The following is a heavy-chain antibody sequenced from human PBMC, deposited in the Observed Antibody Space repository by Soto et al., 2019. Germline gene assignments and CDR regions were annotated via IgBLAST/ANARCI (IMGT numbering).Heavy chain of an antibody. Sequence: QLHLVQSGAEVTKPGSSVKVSCKASGGTFSSYTINWVRQAPGQGLEGLGGIIPMFGTLYYAQKFQGRLTIAADSSTSTDNMELSTLRSDDTAVYYCARKVASSDDAFDIWGQGTMVTVSS. J-gene: IGHJ3*02. CDR3: ARKVASSDDAFDI. CDR1: GGTFSSYT. V-gene: IGHV1-69*06. CDR2: IIPMFGTL. D-gene: IGHD6-6*01.